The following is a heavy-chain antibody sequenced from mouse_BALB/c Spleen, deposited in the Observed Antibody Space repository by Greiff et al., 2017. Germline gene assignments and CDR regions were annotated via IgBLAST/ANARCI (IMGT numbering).Heavy chain of an antibody. J-gene: IGHJ2*01. D-gene: IGHD2-3*01. V-gene: IGHV1-77*01. CDR3: ARFDGNYFDY. CDR2: IYPGSGST. Sequence: QVQLKESGPELVKPGASVKMSCKASGYTFTDYVISWVKQRTGQGLEWIGEIYPGSGSTYYNEKFKGKATLTADKSSNTAYMQLSSLTSEDSAVYFCARFDGNYFDYWGQGTTLTVSS. CDR1: GYTFTDYV.